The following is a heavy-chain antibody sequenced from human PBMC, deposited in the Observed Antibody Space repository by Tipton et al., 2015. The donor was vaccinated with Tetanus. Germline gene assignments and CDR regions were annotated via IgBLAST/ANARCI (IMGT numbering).Heavy chain of an antibody. Sequence: TLSLTCTVSGDSISSSGHYWGWIRQPPGKGLEWIGRISYRGFTYYNPSLKGRVTVSVDTSKSQFSLKVSSVTAADTAVYYCARYYDSSGYYLRRYTSSFDYWGQRTLVTVSS. J-gene: IGHJ4*02. CDR3: ARYYDSSGYYLRRYTSSFDY. CDR2: ISYRGFT. CDR1: GDSISSSGHY. V-gene: IGHV4-39*01. D-gene: IGHD3-22*01.